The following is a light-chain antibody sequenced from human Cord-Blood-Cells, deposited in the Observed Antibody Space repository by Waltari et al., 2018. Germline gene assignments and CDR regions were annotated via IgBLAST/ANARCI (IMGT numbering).Light chain of an antibody. CDR3: QSYDSSLSGSV. CDR2: GNS. Sequence: QSVLTQPPSVSGAPGQRVPISCTGSSSNTRARCDVPWYQQLPGTAPKLLIYGNSNRPSGVPDRFSGSKSGTSASLAITGLQAEDEADYYCQSYDSSLSGSVFGGGTKLTVL. J-gene: IGLJ3*02. CDR1: SSNTRARCD. V-gene: IGLV1-40*01.